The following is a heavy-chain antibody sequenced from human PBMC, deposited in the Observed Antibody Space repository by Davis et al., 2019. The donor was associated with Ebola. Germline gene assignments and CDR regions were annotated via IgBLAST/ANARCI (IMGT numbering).Heavy chain of an antibody. D-gene: IGHD6-6*01. V-gene: IGHV4-39*01. CDR2: IYYSGST. CDR3: ARQGIAARYYGMDV. CDR1: GGSISSSSYY. Sequence: MPSETLSLTCTVSGGSISSSSYYWGWIRQPPGKGLEWIGSIYYSGSTYYNPSLKSRVTISVDTSKNQFSLKLSSVTAADTAVYYCARQGIAARYYGMDVWGQGTTVTVSS. J-gene: IGHJ6*02.